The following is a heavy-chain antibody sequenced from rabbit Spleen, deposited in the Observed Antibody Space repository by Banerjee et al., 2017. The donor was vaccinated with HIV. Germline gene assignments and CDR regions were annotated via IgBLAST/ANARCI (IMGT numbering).Heavy chain of an antibody. CDR3: ARYDNNDNGRGDL. D-gene: IGHD5-1*01. CDR1: GFSFSSGYY. J-gene: IGHJ4*01. CDR2: IRGSSGST. Sequence: QEQLEESGGDLVKPGASLTLTCTASGFSFSSGYYMCWVRQAPGKGLEWIGCIRGSSGSTYYASWVNGRFTISRSTSLNTVTLQMTSLTAADTATYFCARYDNNDNGRGDLWGPGILVTVS. V-gene: IGHV1S43*01.